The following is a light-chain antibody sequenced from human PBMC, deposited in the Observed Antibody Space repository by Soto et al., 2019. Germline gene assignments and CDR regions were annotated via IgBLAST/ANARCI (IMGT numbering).Light chain of an antibody. V-gene: IGKV1-5*03. Sequence: DIQMTQSPSTLSASVGDRVTITCRASENISTWVAWYQQKQGKVPKFLMYKASTLESGVPSRCSGRGSGTEFSLTISSLQPDDFATYYCQQYNSNRTFGQGTKVE. CDR1: ENISTW. J-gene: IGKJ1*01. CDR2: KAS. CDR3: QQYNSNRT.